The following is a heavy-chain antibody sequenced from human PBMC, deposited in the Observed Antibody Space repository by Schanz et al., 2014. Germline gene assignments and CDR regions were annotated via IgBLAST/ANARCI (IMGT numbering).Heavy chain of an antibody. D-gene: IGHD5-12*01. CDR2: INPSEGGT. CDR1: GYTFTNFY. V-gene: IGHV1-46*01. Sequence: QVQLVQSGAEVKKPGASVKVSCKASGYTFTNFYIHWVRQAPGQGLEWVGIINPSEGGTSFPQKFKDRLTMTTDTSTSTAYMELRSLRSDDTAVYYCARDLTVDTGYVVHYYYYGMDVWGQGTTVTVSS. CDR3: ARDLTVDTGYVVHYYYYGMDV. J-gene: IGHJ6*02.